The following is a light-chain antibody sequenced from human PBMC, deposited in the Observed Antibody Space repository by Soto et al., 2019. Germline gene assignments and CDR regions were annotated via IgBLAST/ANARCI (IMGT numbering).Light chain of an antibody. CDR3: QQYGILPWT. CDR2: KAS. J-gene: IGKJ1*01. Sequence: DIHISRIPSSLSGRVKARVTIPCRASQSISSWLAWYQQKPEKAPKLLIYKASRLESGVPSRFSGSGSGTDFTLTISRLAHEYSAVYYCQQYGILPWTFGQGTKVDIK. V-gene: IGKV1-5*03. CDR1: QSISSW.